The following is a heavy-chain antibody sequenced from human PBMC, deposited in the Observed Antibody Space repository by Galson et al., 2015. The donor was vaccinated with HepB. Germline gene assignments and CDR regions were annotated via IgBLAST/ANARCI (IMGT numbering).Heavy chain of an antibody. Sequence: SVKVSCKASGGTFSSYAISWVRQAPGQGLEWMGGIIPIFGTANYAQKFQGRVTITADESTSTAYMELSSLRAEDTAVYYCAKDRGDMANCFDPWGQGTLVTVSS. CDR2: IIPIFGTA. CDR3: AKDRGDMANCFDP. J-gene: IGHJ5*02. V-gene: IGHV1-69*13. CDR1: GGTFSSYA. D-gene: IGHD2-15*01.